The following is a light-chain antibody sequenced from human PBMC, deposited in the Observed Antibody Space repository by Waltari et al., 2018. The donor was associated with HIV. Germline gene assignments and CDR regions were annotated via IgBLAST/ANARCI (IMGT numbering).Light chain of an antibody. J-gene: IGLJ2*01. V-gene: IGLV2-14*01. CDR3: CSHAAFNILL. Sequence: QTALTQPASVSGSPGQSITISCTGASSDVGGYNYVSWYQQHPGKAPKLIIYEVSNRPSGLSDRFSGSRSGNTASLTISGLQADDEAVDYCCSHAAFNILLFGGGTKVTVL. CDR1: SSDVGGYNY. CDR2: EVS.